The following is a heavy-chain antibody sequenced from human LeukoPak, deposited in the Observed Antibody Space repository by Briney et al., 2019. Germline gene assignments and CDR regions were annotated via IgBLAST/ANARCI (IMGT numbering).Heavy chain of an antibody. D-gene: IGHD3-22*01. CDR3: ARVRRGYYYDY. CDR1: GFTFSSYW. Sequence: GGSLRLSCAASGFTFSSYWMHWVRQAPGKGLVWVSRFNSDGSSYADSVKGRFTISRDNAKNTLYLQMNSLRAEDTAVYYCARVRRGYYYDYWGQGTTVTSSS. V-gene: IGHV3-74*01. CDR2: FNSDGS. J-gene: IGHJ4*02.